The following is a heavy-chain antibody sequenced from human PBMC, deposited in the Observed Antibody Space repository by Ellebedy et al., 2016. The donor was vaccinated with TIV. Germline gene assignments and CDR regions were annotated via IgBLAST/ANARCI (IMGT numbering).Heavy chain of an antibody. Sequence: ASVKVSCXASVYTFTSYGISWVRQAPGQGLEWMGWISAYNGNTNYAQKLQGRVTMTTDTSTSTAYMELRSLRSDDTAVYYCARDGDYGSGRPYGMDVWGQGTTVTVSS. CDR3: ARDGDYGSGRPYGMDV. D-gene: IGHD3-10*01. J-gene: IGHJ6*02. V-gene: IGHV1-18*01. CDR2: ISAYNGNT. CDR1: VYTFTSYG.